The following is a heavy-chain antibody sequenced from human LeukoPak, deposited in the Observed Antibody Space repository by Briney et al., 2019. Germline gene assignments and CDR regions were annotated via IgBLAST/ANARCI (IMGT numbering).Heavy chain of an antibody. CDR1: GGSISSYY. D-gene: IGHD2-2*01. CDR3: AKDRYCSSTSCGLFDP. V-gene: IGHV4-59*01. CDR2: IYYSGST. Sequence: PSETLSLTCTVSGGSISSYYWSWIRQPPGKRLQGSGYIYYSGSTNYNPSLKSRVTISVDTSKSQFSLKLSSVTAADTAVYYCAKDRYCSSTSCGLFDPWGQGTLVTVSS. J-gene: IGHJ5*02.